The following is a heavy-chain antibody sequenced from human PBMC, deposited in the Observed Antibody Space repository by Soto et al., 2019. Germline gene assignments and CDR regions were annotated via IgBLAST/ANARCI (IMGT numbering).Heavy chain of an antibody. V-gene: IGHV1-69*01. Sequence: QVQLVQSGAEVKKPGSSVKVSCKASGDTDTNYVISWVRQAPGQGLEWMGGIFPKFGTTYSAQKLQDRLTSTAAESTSTVYMQLSSLRLDDTAVYYCEAEMTFGKLSVVWGQGTTVTVSS. CDR3: EAEMTFGKLSVV. D-gene: IGHD3-16*02. CDR1: GDTDTNYV. CDR2: IFPKFGTT. J-gene: IGHJ6*02.